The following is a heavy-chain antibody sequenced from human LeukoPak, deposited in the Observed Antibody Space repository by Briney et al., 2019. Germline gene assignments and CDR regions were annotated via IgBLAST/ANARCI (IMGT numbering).Heavy chain of an antibody. Sequence: ASVKVSCKASEYTFSSYDINWVRQATGQGLEWMGRMNPNSGNTNYAQKFQGRVTMTRSTSTSTAYLELSSLRSDDTAVYYCARGGWVNDDSGALFGMDVWGQGTTVTVSS. CDR2: MNPNSGNT. CDR3: ARGGWVNDDSGALFGMDV. V-gene: IGHV1-8*02. CDR1: EYTFSSYD. D-gene: IGHD3-10*01. J-gene: IGHJ6*02.